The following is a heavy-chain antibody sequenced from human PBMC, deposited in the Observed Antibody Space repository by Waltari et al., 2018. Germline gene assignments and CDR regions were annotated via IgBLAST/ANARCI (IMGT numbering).Heavy chain of an antibody. D-gene: IGHD3-22*01. CDR1: GGSISSGSYY. V-gene: IGHV4-61*02. Sequence: QVQLQESGPGLVKPSQTLSLTCTVSGGSISSGSYYWTWIRQPAGKGLEWIGRIYASGGTNNNPSLKGRVTISVDTPRNQFSLKLTSVTAADTAVYYCARDTEYYYDDSGFVFDIWGQGTMVTVSS. CDR2: IYASGGT. CDR3: ARDTEYYYDDSGFVFDI. J-gene: IGHJ3*02.